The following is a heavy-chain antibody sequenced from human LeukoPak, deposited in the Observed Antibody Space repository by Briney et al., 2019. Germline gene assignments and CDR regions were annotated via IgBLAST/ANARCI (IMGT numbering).Heavy chain of an antibody. Sequence: GGSLRLSCAASGFTFSNLWMSWVRQAPGKGLKWVANIKQDGSEKYYVDSVKGRFTISRDNAQNSLYLQMNSLRAEDTAIYYCATSTAAAGTDWGQGTLVTDSS. CDR1: GFTFSNLW. CDR3: ATSTAAAGTD. D-gene: IGHD6-13*01. V-gene: IGHV3-7*03. J-gene: IGHJ4*02. CDR2: IKQDGSEK.